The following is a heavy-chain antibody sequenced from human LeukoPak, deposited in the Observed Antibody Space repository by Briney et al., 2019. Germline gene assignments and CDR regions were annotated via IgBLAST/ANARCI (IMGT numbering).Heavy chain of an antibody. CDR3: ARDGKYCTRTTCYGWFAP. D-gene: IGHD2-2*01. CDR1: GGSISSDSYY. CDR2: IHTSGTT. V-gene: IGHV4-61*02. J-gene: IGHJ5*02. Sequence: SETLSLTCTVSGGSISSDSYYWSWIRQPAGKGLEWIGRIHTSGTTSYNPSLKSRVTISVDTSKNHFSLKLSSVTAADTAVYYCARDGKYCTRTTCYGWFAPWGQGALVTVSS.